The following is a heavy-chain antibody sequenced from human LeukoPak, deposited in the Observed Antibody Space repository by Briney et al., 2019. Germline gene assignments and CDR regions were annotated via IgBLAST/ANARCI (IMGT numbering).Heavy chain of an antibody. CDR2: IRYDGSDK. J-gene: IGHJ4*02. CDR3: ARDAVYGWGSYNPPLLY. D-gene: IGHD3-10*01. V-gene: IGHV3-33*01. Sequence: PGGSLRLSCAASGFTFSRYGMHWVRQAPGKGLEWVAVIRYDGSDKYYADSVKGRFTISRDNSMDTLYLQMDTVRAEDTAVYFCARDAVYGWGSYNPPLLYRGLGNLVTVSS. CDR1: GFTFSRYG.